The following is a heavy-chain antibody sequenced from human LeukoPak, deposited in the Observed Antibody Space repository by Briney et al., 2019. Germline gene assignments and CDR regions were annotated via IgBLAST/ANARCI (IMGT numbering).Heavy chain of an antibody. CDR3: ARHGKSSGYFDY. V-gene: IGHV4-59*08. D-gene: IGHD3-22*01. CDR1: GGSISGYY. CDR2: IYYSGST. J-gene: IGHJ4*02. Sequence: SETLSLTCTVSGGSISGYYWSWIRQPPGKGLEWIGYIYYSGSTNYNPSLKSRVTISVDTSKNQFSLKLSSVTAADTAVYYCARHGKSSGYFDYWGQGTLVTVSS.